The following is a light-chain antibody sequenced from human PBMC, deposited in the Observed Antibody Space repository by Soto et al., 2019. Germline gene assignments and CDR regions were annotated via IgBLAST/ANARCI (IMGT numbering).Light chain of an antibody. CDR3: QQADSLPIT. Sequence: IRMTQSPSSLSASAGDRVTITCRASQVMSSWLAWYQQKPGKAPKLLIFAASTLQSGVPSRFSGSGSRTEFTLTISSLQPEDVATYYCQQADSLPITFGQGTRRENK. CDR1: QVMSSW. V-gene: IGKV1D-12*01. J-gene: IGKJ5*01. CDR2: AAS.